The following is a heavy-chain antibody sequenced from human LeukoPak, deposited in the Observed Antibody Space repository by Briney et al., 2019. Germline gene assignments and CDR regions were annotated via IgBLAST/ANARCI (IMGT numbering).Heavy chain of an antibody. V-gene: IGHV3-23*01. CDR3: ARDSSHYLGSSDY. CDR1: GFTFSNYP. CDR2: ISESGDVT. D-gene: IGHD6-6*01. J-gene: IGHJ4*02. Sequence: GGSLRLSCEASGFTFSNYPMSWVRQAPGRGLEWVSVISESGDVTHYADAMRGRFTISRDNAKNTLNLQMNSLRAEDTAIYYCARDSSHYLGSSDYWGQGTLVTVSS.